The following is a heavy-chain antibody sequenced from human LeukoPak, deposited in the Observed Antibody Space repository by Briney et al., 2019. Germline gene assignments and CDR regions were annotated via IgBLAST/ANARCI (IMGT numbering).Heavy chain of an antibody. CDR3: ARALYLWYGGGDCYSD. CDR1: GYTFTGYY. J-gene: IGHJ4*02. Sequence: ASVKVSCKASGYTFTGYYMHWVRQAPGQGLEWMGWINSNSGGTNYAQKFQGRVTMTRDTSISTAYMELSRLRSDDTAVYYCARALYLWYGGGDCYSDWGQGTLVTVSS. D-gene: IGHD2-21*01. CDR2: INSNSGGT. V-gene: IGHV1-2*02.